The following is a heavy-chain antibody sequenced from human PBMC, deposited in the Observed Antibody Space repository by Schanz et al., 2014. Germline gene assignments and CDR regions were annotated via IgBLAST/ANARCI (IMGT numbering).Heavy chain of an antibody. CDR2: ISGSGGST. Sequence: VQLVESGGGLVQPGGSLRLSCAASGFTFSSYAMSWVRQAPGKGLEWVSAISGSGGSTYYADSVKGRFTISRDNSKNTLHLQMDSLRAEDTAVYYCARDLPRTLHFDYWGQGTLVAVSS. CDR3: ARDLPRTLHFDY. V-gene: IGHV3-23*04. CDR1: GFTFSSYA. J-gene: IGHJ4*02.